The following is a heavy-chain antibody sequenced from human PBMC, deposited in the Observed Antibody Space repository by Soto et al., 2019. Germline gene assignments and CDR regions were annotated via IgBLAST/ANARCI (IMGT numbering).Heavy chain of an antibody. J-gene: IGHJ6*02. CDR1: GGSISSGDYY. Sequence: PSETLCLTCTVSGGSISSGDYYWSWLRQPPGKGLEWIGYIYYSGSTYYNPSLKSRVTISVDTSKNQFSLKLSSVTAADTAVYYCARPQYCSGGSCYSRYGMDVWGQGTTVTVSS. CDR3: ARPQYCSGGSCYSRYGMDV. D-gene: IGHD2-15*01. V-gene: IGHV4-30-4*01. CDR2: IYYSGST.